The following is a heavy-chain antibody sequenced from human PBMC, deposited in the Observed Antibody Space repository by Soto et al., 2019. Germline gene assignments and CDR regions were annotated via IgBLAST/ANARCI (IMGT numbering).Heavy chain of an antibody. CDR1: SGSITSGDYF. CDR2: MHSSGGT. Sequence: SETLSLTCTVSSGSITSGDYFWGWIRQPPGKGLEFIGSMHSSGGTYYNPSLKSRVSISIDKSKNQFSLKVTSVTAGDTAVYFCASVVVGATRQTGSDHWGQGTLVTVSS. V-gene: IGHV4-39*01. CDR3: ASVVVGATRQTGSDH. J-gene: IGHJ4*02. D-gene: IGHD2-15*01.